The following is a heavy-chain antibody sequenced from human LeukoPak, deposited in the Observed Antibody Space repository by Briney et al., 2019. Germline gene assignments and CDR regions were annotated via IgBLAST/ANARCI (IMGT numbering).Heavy chain of an antibody. J-gene: IGHJ4*02. V-gene: IGHV3-74*01. Sequence: GGSLRLSCAAFGVAVSGYWMNWVRQAPGKGLVWVARINSDGSSTSHADSVKGRFTISRDNAKNTLYLQMNSLRVGDTAVYYCARDPKYGDLDYWGLGTLVTVSS. CDR1: GVAVSGYW. CDR3: ARDPKYGDLDY. CDR2: INSDGSST. D-gene: IGHD4-17*01.